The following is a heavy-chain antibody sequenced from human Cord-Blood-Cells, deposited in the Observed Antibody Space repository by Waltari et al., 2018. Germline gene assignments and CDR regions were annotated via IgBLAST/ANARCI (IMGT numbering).Heavy chain of an antibody. J-gene: IGHJ4*02. CDR2: FDPEDGET. V-gene: IGHV1-24*01. CDR1: GYTLTELS. D-gene: IGHD2-21*01. Sequence: QVQLVQSGAELKKPGASVKVSCKVSGYTLTELSMHWVRQAPGKGLEGMGGFDPEDGETIYAQKFQGRVTMTEDTSTDTAYMELSSLRSEDTAVYYCATPTAYCGGDCYDYWGQGTLVTVSS. CDR3: ATPTAYCGGDCYDY.